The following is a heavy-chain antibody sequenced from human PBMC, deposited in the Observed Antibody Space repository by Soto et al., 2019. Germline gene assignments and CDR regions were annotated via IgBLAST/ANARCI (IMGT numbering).Heavy chain of an antibody. CDR2: IYFSGTT. J-gene: IGHJ3*02. CDR3: ARDIYDSSGPGAFDI. V-gene: IGHV4-31*03. Sequence: QVQLQESGPGLVKPSQTLSLTCTVSGGSISSGGYYWSWIRQHPGKGLEWIGYIYFSGTTYYNPSFKSRLSITVDRSKNHFSMRLSSVTAADTAVYYCARDIYDSSGPGAFDIWGQGTMVTVSS. D-gene: IGHD3-22*01. CDR1: GGSISSGGYY.